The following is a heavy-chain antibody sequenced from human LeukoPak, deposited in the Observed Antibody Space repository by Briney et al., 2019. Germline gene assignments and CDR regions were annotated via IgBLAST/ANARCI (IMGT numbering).Heavy chain of an antibody. Sequence: PGGSLRLSCAASGFTFSSYGMNWVRQAPGKGLEWVSSISSSSSYIYYADPVKGRFTISRDNAKNSLYLQMNSLRAEDTAVYYCARSTTDFWSGDFDPWGQGTLVTVSS. D-gene: IGHD3-3*01. V-gene: IGHV3-21*01. J-gene: IGHJ5*02. CDR2: ISSSSSYI. CDR1: GFTFSSYG. CDR3: ARSTTDFWSGDFDP.